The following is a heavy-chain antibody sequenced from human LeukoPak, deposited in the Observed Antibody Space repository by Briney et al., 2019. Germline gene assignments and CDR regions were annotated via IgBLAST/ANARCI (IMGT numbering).Heavy chain of an antibody. CDR1: ASGLTFSSHS. V-gene: IGHV3-21*05. CDR2: IHSSGNYI. J-gene: IGHJ4*02. CDR3: AREYNSRATFDY. D-gene: IGHD1-20*01. Sequence: GGSLRLSCAASASGLTFSSHSMNWVRQAPGKGLEWISCIHSSGNYIFYEASVKGRFTVSRDNARNSLYLQMNSLRAEDTAIYYCAREYNSRATFDYWGQGTLVAVSS.